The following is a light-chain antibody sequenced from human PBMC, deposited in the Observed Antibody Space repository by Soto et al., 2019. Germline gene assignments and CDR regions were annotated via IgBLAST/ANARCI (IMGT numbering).Light chain of an antibody. J-gene: IGKJ5*01. V-gene: IGKV1-12*01. CDR1: QDISRG. Sequence: EIQMTQSPASVSASVGDRVTITCRASQDISRGLAWYQQKAGKAPKLLIYDASSLQSGVPSRFSGRGSGTDFTLTISILQPEDVATYYCQQANSLPIPFGQGTRLDIK. CDR2: DAS. CDR3: QQANSLPIP.